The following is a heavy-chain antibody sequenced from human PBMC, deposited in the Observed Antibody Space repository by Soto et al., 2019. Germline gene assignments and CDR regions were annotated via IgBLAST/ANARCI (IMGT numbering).Heavy chain of an antibody. J-gene: IGHJ4*02. CDR1: GFTFSSYA. V-gene: IGHV3-23*01. D-gene: IGHD6-19*01. Sequence: GGSLRLSSTASGFTFSSYAMSWVRQAPGKGLEWVSVISGSGGSTYYADSVKGRFTISRDNSKNTLYLQMNSLRAEDTAVYYCASRTSGWYFDYWGQGTLVTVSS. CDR3: ASRTSGWYFDY. CDR2: ISGSGGST.